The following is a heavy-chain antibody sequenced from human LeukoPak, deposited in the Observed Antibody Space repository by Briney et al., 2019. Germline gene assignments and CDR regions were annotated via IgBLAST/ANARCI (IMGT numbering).Heavy chain of an antibody. D-gene: IGHD3-22*01. Sequence: GSLRLSCAASGFTFDDYGMSWVRQAPGKGLEWVSGINWNGGSTGYADSVKGRFTISRDNAKNSLYLQMNSLRAEDTALYYCARGPSYYYDSSGYLFDYWGQGTLVTVSS. CDR1: GFTFDDYG. CDR2: INWNGGST. V-gene: IGHV3-20*04. J-gene: IGHJ4*02. CDR3: ARGPSYYYDSSGYLFDY.